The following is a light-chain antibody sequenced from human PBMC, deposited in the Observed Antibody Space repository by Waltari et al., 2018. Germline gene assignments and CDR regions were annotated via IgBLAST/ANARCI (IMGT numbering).Light chain of an antibody. CDR2: DAS. Sequence: DIQMTQSPSSVSASVGDRVTITCGASRDISRWLAWYQQKTGKAPKFLIYDASTLQSGVPSRFSGSGSGREFTLTITSLQPEDFSTYYCQQGNDFPLTFGGGTKVEMK. V-gene: IGKV1-12*01. J-gene: IGKJ4*01. CDR3: QQGNDFPLT. CDR1: RDISRW.